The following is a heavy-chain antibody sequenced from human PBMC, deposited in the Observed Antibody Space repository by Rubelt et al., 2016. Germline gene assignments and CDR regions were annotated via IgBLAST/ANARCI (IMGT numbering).Heavy chain of an antibody. D-gene: IGHD5-18*01. CDR3: ARSKDTAMVTDADWYFDL. J-gene: IGHJ2*01. Sequence: QVQLVQSGAEVKRPGASVKVSCKASGYPFATYAMHWVRQAPGQRLEWMGWIDAGNGDTKYSINLQGRVTFTRDTSASPAYMERSSLRSEDSAVYYCARSKDTAMVTDADWYFDLWGRGTLVTVSS. CDR2: IDAGNGDT. CDR1: GYPFATYA. V-gene: IGHV1-3*01.